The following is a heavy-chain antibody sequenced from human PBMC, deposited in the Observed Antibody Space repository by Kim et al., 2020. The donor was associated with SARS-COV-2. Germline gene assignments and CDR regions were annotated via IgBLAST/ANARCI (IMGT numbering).Heavy chain of an antibody. J-gene: IGHJ4*02. V-gene: IGHV3-23*01. Sequence: GGSLRLSCAASGFTFSSYAMSWVRQAPGKGLEWVSAISGSGGSTYYADSVKGRFTISRDNSKNTLYLQMNSLRAEDTVVYYCAKVPSPLYDSSGYYVGGVGYWGQGTLVTVSS. CDR2: ISGSGGST. D-gene: IGHD3-22*01. CDR3: AKVPSPLYDSSGYYVGGVGY. CDR1: GFTFSSYA.